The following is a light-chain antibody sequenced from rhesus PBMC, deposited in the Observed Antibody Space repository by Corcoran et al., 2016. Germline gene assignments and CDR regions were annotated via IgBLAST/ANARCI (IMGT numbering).Light chain of an antibody. Sequence: DIQMTQSPSSLSASVGDRVTITCRASENVNNYLNWYQQKPGKAPKHLIYKASTLQSGVPSRFSGRGSGKAYSFTISSLRPEDVAPYYCQHSYGTPFTFGPGTKLDIK. J-gene: IGKJ3*01. CDR3: QHSYGTPFT. CDR1: ENVNNY. CDR2: KAS. V-gene: IGKV1-74*01.